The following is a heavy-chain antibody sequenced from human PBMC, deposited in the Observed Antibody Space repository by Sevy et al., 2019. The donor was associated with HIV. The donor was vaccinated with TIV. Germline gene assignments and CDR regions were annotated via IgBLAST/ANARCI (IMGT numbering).Heavy chain of an antibody. D-gene: IGHD3-16*02. CDR3: ARQPYRPYYEYIWGSYRNKYYYYYYGMDV. V-gene: IGHV1-69*13. CDR2: IIPIFGTA. J-gene: IGHJ6*02. Sequence: ASVKVSCKASGGTFSSYAISWVRQAPGQGLEWMGGIIPIFGTANYAQKFQGRVTITADESTSTAYMELSSLRSEDTAVYYCARQPYRPYYEYIWGSYRNKYYYYYYGMDVWGQGTTVTVSS. CDR1: GGTFSSYA.